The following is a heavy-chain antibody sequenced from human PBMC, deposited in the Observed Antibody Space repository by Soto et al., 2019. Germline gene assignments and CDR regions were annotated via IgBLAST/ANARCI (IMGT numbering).Heavy chain of an antibody. V-gene: IGHV1-18*01. CDR2: ISAYNGNT. CDR1: GVTFTNYA. Sequence: ASVKVSCKASGVTFTNYAINWVRQAPGQGLEWMGWISAYNGNTNYAQKLQGWVTMTRDTSISTAYMELSRLRSDDTAVYYCARGVQLWLEGYYYGMDVWGQGTTVTVSS. D-gene: IGHD5-18*01. CDR3: ARGVQLWLEGYYYGMDV. J-gene: IGHJ6*02.